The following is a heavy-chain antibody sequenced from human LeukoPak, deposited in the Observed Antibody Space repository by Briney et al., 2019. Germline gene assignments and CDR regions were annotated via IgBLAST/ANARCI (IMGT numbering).Heavy chain of an antibody. V-gene: IGHV3-23*01. CDR3: ANPPLNYYGSGSYYNGPFDY. CDR2: ISGSGGST. CDR1: GFTFSSYA. Sequence: QSGGSLRLSCAASGFTFSSYAMSWVRQAPGKGLEWVSAISGSGGSTYYADSVKGRFTISRDNSKNTLYLQMNSLRAEDTAAYYCANPPLNYYGSGSYYNGPFDYWDQGTLVTVSS. D-gene: IGHD3-10*01. J-gene: IGHJ4*02.